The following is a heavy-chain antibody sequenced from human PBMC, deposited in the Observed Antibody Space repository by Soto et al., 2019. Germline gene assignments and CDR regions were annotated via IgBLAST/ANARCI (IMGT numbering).Heavy chain of an antibody. CDR3: ARTSYYDSTGYYNLDV. V-gene: IGHV4-34*01. Sequence: SETLSLTCAVYGGSFSGYYWSWLRRSPGKGLEWIGEIHHSETTNYNPSLNSRVSISVDKSKNQFSLKLNSANAADTADYYCARTSYYDSTGYYNLDVWGPGTTVTVSS. CDR2: IHHSETT. CDR1: GGSFSGYY. J-gene: IGHJ6*02. D-gene: IGHD3-22*01.